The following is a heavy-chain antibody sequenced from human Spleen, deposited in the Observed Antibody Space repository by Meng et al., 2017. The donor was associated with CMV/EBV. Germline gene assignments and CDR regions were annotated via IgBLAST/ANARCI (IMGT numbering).Heavy chain of an antibody. Sequence: ISRSTFYWSWIRQHPGKGLEWIGHIYYSGRASYNPSRKGRIIRSVDTSKNQFSLNLSSVTAADTAVYYCARETRLGVRPREYNWFDPWGQGTLVTVSS. D-gene: IGHD3-10*02. CDR1: ISRSTFY. CDR2: IYYSGRA. CDR3: ARETRLGVRPREYNWFDP. J-gene: IGHJ5*02. V-gene: IGHV4-31*02.